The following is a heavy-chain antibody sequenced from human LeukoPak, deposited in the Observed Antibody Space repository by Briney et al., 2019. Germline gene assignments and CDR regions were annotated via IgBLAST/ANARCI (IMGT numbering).Heavy chain of an antibody. CDR1: GGSISSSSYY. CDR2: IYYSGST. V-gene: IGHV4-39*01. D-gene: IGHD3-22*01. CDR3: ARSLIRWYYDSSGYLDY. Sequence: SETLSLTCTGSGGSISSSSYYWGWIRQPPGKGLEWIGSIYYSGSTYYNPSLKSRVTISVDTSKNQFSLKLSSVTAADTAVYYCARSLIRWYYDSSGYLDYWGQGTLVTVSS. J-gene: IGHJ4*02.